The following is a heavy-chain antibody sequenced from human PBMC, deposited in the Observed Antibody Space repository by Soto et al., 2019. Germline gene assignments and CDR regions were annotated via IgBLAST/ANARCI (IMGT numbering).Heavy chain of an antibody. CDR1: GFTFSSYW. V-gene: IGHV3-74*01. J-gene: IGHJ4*02. CDR2: INSDGSST. Sequence: GGSLRLSCAASGFTFSSYWMHWVRQAPGKGLVWVSRINSDGSSTSYADSVKGRFTISRDNAKNTLYLQMNSLRAEDTAVYYCARGDIVVVPAPRGLYWGQGTLVTVSS. CDR3: ARGDIVVVPAPRGLY. D-gene: IGHD2-2*01.